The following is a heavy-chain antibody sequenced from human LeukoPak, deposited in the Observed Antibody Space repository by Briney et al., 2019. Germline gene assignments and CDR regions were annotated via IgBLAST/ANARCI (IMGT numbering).Heavy chain of an antibody. CDR1: GDSVSGNSAA. Sequence: SQTLSLTCAISGDSVSGNSAAWNWIRQSPSRGLEWLGRTYYRSRWYNDYAVSVKSRITINADTSKNQFSLHLNPVSPEDTAVYYCSRDNTATAVNYFDSWGQGTLVTVSS. CDR2: TYYRSRWYN. CDR3: SRDNTATAVNYFDS. D-gene: IGHD4-17*01. V-gene: IGHV6-1*01. J-gene: IGHJ4*02.